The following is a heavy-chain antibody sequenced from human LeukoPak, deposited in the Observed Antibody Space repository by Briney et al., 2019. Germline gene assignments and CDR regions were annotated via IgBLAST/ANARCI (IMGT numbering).Heavy chain of an antibody. D-gene: IGHD1-26*01. CDR1: GGSISGYY. Sequence: SETLSLTCTASGGSISGYYWTWIRQTPEKGLEWIGYIYYTASTNSNPSLKSRVTISVDTSKNQFSLKLNSVTAADTAVYYCARGRWELPFWGQGTLVTVSS. CDR2: IYYTAST. CDR3: ARGRWELPF. V-gene: IGHV4-59*01. J-gene: IGHJ4*02.